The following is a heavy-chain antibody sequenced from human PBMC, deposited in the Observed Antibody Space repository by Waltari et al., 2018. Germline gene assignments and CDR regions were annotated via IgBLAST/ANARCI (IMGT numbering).Heavy chain of an antibody. CDR2: IYHSCST. D-gene: IGHD6-19*01. V-gene: IGHV4-38-2*01. CDR1: GYSISSGYY. J-gene: IGHJ3*02. Sequence: QVQLQESGPGLVKPSETLSLTCAVSGYSISSGYYWGWIRQPPGKGLEWIGSIYHSCSTYYTPSLKSRVTISVDTSKNQFSLKLSSVTAADTAVYYCARAMQGIAVDDAFDIWGQGTMVTVSS. CDR3: ARAMQGIAVDDAFDI.